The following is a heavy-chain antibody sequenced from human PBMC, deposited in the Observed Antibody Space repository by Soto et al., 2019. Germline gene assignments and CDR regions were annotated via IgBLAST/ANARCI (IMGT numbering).Heavy chain of an antibody. J-gene: IGHJ6*02. CDR3: ARSQGSSTSLEIYYYYYYGMDV. Sequence: QVQLVQSGAEVKKPGSSVKVSCKASGGTFGSYAISWVRQAPGQGLEWMGGIIPISDTTNYAQKFQGRVTITAAESTSTAYMELSSLRSEDTAVYYCARSQGSSTSLEIYYYYYYGMDVWGQGTTVTVSS. CDR1: GGTFGSYA. D-gene: IGHD2-2*01. CDR2: IIPISDTT. V-gene: IGHV1-69*01.